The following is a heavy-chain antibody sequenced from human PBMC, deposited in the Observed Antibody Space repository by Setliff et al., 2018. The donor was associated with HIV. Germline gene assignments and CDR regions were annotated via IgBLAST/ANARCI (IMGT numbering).Heavy chain of an antibody. D-gene: IGHD5-12*01. CDR1: GYSISSGYY. Sequence: NPSETLSLTCAVSGYSISSGYYWGWIRQPPGKGLEWIGSIYHSGSTYYNPSLKSRVTISVDTSKNQFSLKLSSVTAAGTAVYYCARMYSGYDWSPAGARTRYFDYWGHGTLVTVSS. CDR2: IYHSGST. V-gene: IGHV4-38-2*01. CDR3: ARMYSGYDWSPAGARTRYFDY. J-gene: IGHJ4*01.